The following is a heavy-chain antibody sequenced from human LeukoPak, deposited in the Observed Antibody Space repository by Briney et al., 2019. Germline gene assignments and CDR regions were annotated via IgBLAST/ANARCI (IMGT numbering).Heavy chain of an antibody. V-gene: IGHV4-59*01. Sequence: SETLSLTCTVSGDSISSYYWSWLRQPPGKRLEWIGYVSNIETTNYNPSLKSRVSISVDTSKNQFSLRLNSVTAADTAVYYCARPPHYYDTSGYSVWGQGTLVTVSS. CDR3: ARPPHYYDTSGYSV. CDR1: GDSISSYY. D-gene: IGHD3-22*01. J-gene: IGHJ4*02. CDR2: VSNIETT.